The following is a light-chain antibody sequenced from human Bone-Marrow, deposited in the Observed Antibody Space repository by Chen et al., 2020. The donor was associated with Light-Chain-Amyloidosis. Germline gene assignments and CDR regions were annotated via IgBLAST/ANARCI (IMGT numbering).Light chain of an antibody. CDR2: GSS. CDR3: QQYGTSPLT. J-gene: IGKJ4*01. V-gene: IGKV3-20*01. CDR1: QTISSNY. Sequence: EIVLTQSPGTLSLSPGEGANLSCRASQTISSNYLTWYQQKFGQAPRLLIYGSSSRATGIPARFTCSGSGTDFTLTINRLEPEDFAMYYCQQYGTSPLTFGGGTKVEIK.